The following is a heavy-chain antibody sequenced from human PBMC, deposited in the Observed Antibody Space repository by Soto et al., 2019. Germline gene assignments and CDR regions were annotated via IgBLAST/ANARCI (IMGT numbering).Heavy chain of an antibody. CDR2: ISAYNGNT. V-gene: IGHV1-18*04. CDR1: GYTFTSYG. CDR3: ARVVVVAAGGPWFDP. J-gene: IGHJ5*02. Sequence: ASVKVSCKASGYTFTSYGISWVRQAPGQGLEWMGWISAYNGNTNYAQKLQGRVTMTTDTSTSTAYMELRSLRSDDTAVYYCARVVVVAAGGPWFDPWGQGTLVTVSS. D-gene: IGHD2-15*01.